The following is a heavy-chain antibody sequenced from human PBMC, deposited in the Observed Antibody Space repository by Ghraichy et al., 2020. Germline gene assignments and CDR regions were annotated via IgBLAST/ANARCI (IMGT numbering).Heavy chain of an antibody. V-gene: IGHV3-23*01. CDR1: GFTFGNYA. J-gene: IGHJ4*02. D-gene: IGHD1-1*01. Sequence: GGSLRLSCAASGFTFGNYAMSWVRQAPGKGLEWVSTITGSGGSTYYADSVKGRFTISRDNSKNTLFLQMNSLRAEDTALYYCARAISPLRWNDVADYWGQGTLVTVSS. CDR3: ARAISPLRWNDVADY. CDR2: ITGSGGST.